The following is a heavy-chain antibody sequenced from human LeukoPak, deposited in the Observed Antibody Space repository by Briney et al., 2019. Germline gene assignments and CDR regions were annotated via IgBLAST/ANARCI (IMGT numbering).Heavy chain of an antibody. V-gene: IGHV3-21*01. Sequence: GGSLRLSRAASGFTFSSYGMHWVRQAPGKGLEWVSSISSSSFYIHYADSVRGRFTISRDDAKNSLHLQMNSLRAEDTAVYYCARARTRDRNRGYCTDGVCSHYFDYWGREPWSPSPQ. CDR1: GFTFSSYG. CDR2: ISSSSFYI. CDR3: ARARTRDRNRGYCTDGVCSHYFDY. J-gene: IGHJ4*02. D-gene: IGHD2-8*01.